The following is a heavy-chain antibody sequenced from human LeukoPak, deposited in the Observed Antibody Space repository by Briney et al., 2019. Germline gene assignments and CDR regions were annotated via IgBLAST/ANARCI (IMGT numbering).Heavy chain of an antibody. J-gene: IGHJ4*02. CDR3: ARAGGGWSFDY. D-gene: IGHD6-19*01. Sequence: PSETLSLTCTVSGASISTYYWSWIRQPPGKGLEWIGYLFFGGSTNYNPSLKSRVTISSDTSKNQLSLKLTSVTAADTAVYYCARAGGGWSFDYLGQGTLVTVSS. V-gene: IGHV4-59*01. CDR2: LFFGGST. CDR1: GASISTYY.